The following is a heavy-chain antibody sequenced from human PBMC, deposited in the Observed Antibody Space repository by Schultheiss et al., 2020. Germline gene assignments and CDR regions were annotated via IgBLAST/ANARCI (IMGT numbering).Heavy chain of an antibody. CDR1: GFTFSSYA. J-gene: IGHJ4*02. V-gene: IGHV3-23*01. Sequence: GGSLRLSCAASGFTFSSYAMSWVRQAPGKGLAWVSAISGSGGSTYYEDSVKGRFTISRDNAKNSLYLQMNSLRAEDTAVSYCARVAGAAAISGLGEIDYLGQGTLVAVS. D-gene: IGHD2-2*01. CDR3: ARVAGAAAISGLGEIDY. CDR2: ISGSGGST.